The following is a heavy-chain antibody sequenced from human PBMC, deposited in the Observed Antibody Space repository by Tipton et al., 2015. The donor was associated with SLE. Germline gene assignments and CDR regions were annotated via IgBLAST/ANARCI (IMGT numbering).Heavy chain of an antibody. Sequence: TLSLTCSVSGDSFSSVYHWGWIRQPPGMGLEWIGSMSHSGGSHYNPSLRSRVTISIDTPKNTFSLRLRSVTAADTAVYYCARNVGLDFGTGVGWGPHFDFWGQGTPVTVSS. CDR3: ARNVGLDFGTGVGWGPHFDF. V-gene: IGHV4-38-2*01. CDR1: GDSFSSVYH. J-gene: IGHJ4*02. D-gene: IGHD2-8*02. CDR2: MSHSGGS.